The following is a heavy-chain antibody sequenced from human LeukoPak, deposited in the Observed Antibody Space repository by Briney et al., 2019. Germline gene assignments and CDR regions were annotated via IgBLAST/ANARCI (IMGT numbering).Heavy chain of an antibody. J-gene: IGHJ4*02. CDR2: ISYSGTT. Sequence: PSETLSLTCAVYGGSFSGYYWSWIRQSPGKGLEWIGSISYSGTTYYNPSLKSRVTISIDASRNQFSLNLSSVTAADTAVYYCASRSGGDYWGQGTLVTVSS. CDR1: GGSFSGYY. CDR3: ASRSGGDY. D-gene: IGHD3-10*01. V-gene: IGHV4-34*01.